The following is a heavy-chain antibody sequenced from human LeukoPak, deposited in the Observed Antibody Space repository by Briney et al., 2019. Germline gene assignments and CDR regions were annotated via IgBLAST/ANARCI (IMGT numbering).Heavy chain of an antibody. V-gene: IGHV3-66*01. CDR3: AREGYASGTRYGMDV. J-gene: IGHJ6*02. D-gene: IGHD3-10*01. CDR2: IYAGGTT. Sequence: GGSQTLSCAASGFPVTNNYIRWVRQAQEKGMEWVSVIYAGGTTSYADSVKGRFTISRDSSKNTLYLQMNSLRAEDTAVYYCAREGYASGTRYGMDVWGQGTTVTVSS. CDR1: GFPVTNNY.